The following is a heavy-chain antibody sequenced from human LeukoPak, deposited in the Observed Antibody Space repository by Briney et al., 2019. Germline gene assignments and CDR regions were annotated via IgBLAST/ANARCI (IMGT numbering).Heavy chain of an antibody. CDR2: INPNSGGT. Sequence: ASVKVSCKASGYTFTGYYMHWVRQAPGQGLEWMGWINPNSGGTNYAQKFRGRVTMTRDTSISTAYMELSRLRSDDTAVYYCARDRGIVGATKDYWGQGTLVTVSS. J-gene: IGHJ4*02. V-gene: IGHV1-2*02. CDR3: ARDRGIVGATKDY. D-gene: IGHD1-26*01. CDR1: GYTFTGYY.